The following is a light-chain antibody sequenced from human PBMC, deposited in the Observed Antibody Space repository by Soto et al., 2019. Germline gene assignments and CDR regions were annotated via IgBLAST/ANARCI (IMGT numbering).Light chain of an antibody. CDR2: GAS. Sequence: EIVLTQSPGTLSLSPGERGTLSCWASQSVRSNYLAWYQQKPGQAPRLLIYGASSRATGILDRFSASGSGTDFTLTISRLEPEDFAVYYCQQYGSSPTFGQGTRLEIK. V-gene: IGKV3-20*01. J-gene: IGKJ5*01. CDR1: QSVRSNY. CDR3: QQYGSSPT.